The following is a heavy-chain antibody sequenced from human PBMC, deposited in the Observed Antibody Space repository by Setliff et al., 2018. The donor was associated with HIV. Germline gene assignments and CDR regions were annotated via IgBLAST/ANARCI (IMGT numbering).Heavy chain of an antibody. D-gene: IGHD3-16*02. CDR2: VSNSGSEV. V-gene: IGHV3-23*01. CDR1: DFTFRDYG. Sequence: GSLRLSCVASDFTFRDYGMAWVRQGPGKGLEWVAGVSNSGSEVYYADSVGGRFTISRDNSRDTVYLQMDSLRPDDTAVYYCVKGYCDTATCLPFDSWGQGTLVTVSS. CDR3: VKGYCDTATCLPFDS. J-gene: IGHJ4*02.